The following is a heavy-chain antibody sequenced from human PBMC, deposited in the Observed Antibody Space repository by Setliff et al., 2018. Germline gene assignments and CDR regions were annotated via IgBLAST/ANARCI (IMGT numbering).Heavy chain of an antibody. J-gene: IGHJ6*03. CDR2: IYRTGNT. Sequence: SEPLSLTCAVSSYSISSGYYGAWIRQPPDKRLEWSGSIYRTGNTHYNPSLTSRVTISVDTSKNQFSLKLSSVTAADTAVYYCARFEAAGNWYYYYMDVWGKGTTVTVSS. CDR3: ARFEAAGNWYYYYMDV. V-gene: IGHV4-38-2*01. CDR1: SYSISSGYY. D-gene: IGHD6-13*01.